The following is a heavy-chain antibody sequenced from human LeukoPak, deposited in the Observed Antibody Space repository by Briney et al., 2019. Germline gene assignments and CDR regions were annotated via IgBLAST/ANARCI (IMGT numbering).Heavy chain of an antibody. J-gene: IGHJ4*02. Sequence: SETLSLTCNVSGDSITNSAYYWGWIRQPPGKGLEWIGTTFYVGSPYYNPSLRSRVTISADTSKNQISLKVASVTAADTAVYYCARDLGADRRGFDYWGQGILVTVSS. CDR2: TFYVGSP. D-gene: IGHD6-6*01. CDR1: GDSITNSAYY. V-gene: IGHV4-39*07. CDR3: ARDLGADRRGFDY.